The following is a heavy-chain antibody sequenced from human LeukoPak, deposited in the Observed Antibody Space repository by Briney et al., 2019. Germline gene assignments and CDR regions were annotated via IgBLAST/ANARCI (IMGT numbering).Heavy chain of an antibody. CDR3: ATGEGTKRVPAATINWFDP. CDR2: FDPEDGET. CDR1: GYTLTELS. Sequence: ASVKVSCKVSGYTLTELSMHWVREAPGKGLEWMGGFDPEDGETIYAQKFQGRVTMTEDTSTDTAYMELSSLRSEDTAVYYCATGEGTKRVPAATINWFDPWGQGTLVTVSS. D-gene: IGHD2-2*01. J-gene: IGHJ5*02. V-gene: IGHV1-24*01.